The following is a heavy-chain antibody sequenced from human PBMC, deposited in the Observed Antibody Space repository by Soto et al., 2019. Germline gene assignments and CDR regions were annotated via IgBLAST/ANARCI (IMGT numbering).Heavy chain of an antibody. Sequence: PGGSLRLSCSASGFTFIEYSMHWGRQAPGKGLQYVSTISSDGDITYYADSVKGRFTISRDNSKNTLYLQMNSLRPEDTAVYYCVKVSTFYDILTGYYSTNFFDPWGQGTLVTVSS. J-gene: IGHJ5*02. CDR1: GFTFIEYS. V-gene: IGHV3-64D*06. D-gene: IGHD3-9*01. CDR3: VKVSTFYDILTGYYSTNFFDP. CDR2: ISSDGDIT.